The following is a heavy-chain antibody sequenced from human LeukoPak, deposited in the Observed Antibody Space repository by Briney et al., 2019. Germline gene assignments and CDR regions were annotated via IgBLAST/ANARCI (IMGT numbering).Heavy chain of an antibody. J-gene: IGHJ6*02. CDR1: GFTFSSYA. CDR3: ARERGMDV. CDR2: ISYDGSNK. V-gene: IGHV3-30-3*01. Sequence: PGGSLRLSCAASGFTFSSYAMHWVRQAPGKGLEWVAVISYDGSNKYYADSVKGRFTISRDNPKNTLYLQMNSLRAEDTAVYYCARERGMDVWGQGTTVTVSS.